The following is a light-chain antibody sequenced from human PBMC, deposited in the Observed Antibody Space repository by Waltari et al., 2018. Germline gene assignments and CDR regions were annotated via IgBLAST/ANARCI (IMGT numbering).Light chain of an antibody. CDR3: GARDSSLFIVL. Sequence: QSVLTQPPSVSAAPGQKVTISCSGSSSDIGGNYVSWYQKLPGTAPKLLIYDNNKRPSGISDRFSASKSGTSATLVITGLQTGDEADYYCGARDSSLFIVLFGGGTKLTVL. V-gene: IGLV1-51*01. CDR2: DNN. J-gene: IGLJ2*01. CDR1: SSDIGGNY.